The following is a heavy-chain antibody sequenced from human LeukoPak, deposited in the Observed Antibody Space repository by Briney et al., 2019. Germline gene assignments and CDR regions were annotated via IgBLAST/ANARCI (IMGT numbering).Heavy chain of an antibody. D-gene: IGHD6-13*01. CDR1: GYTFTNYG. CDR3: ARGGPFQSSSWTVYYFDY. V-gene: IGHV1-18*01. J-gene: IGHJ4*02. Sequence: ASVKVSCKASGYTFTNYGVSWVRQAPGQGLEWMGWISPYNGNTNSAQKLQGRVTMTTDTSTSTAYMDLRSLRSDDTAVYYCARGGPFQSSSWTVYYFDYWSQGTLVTVSS. CDR2: ISPYNGNT.